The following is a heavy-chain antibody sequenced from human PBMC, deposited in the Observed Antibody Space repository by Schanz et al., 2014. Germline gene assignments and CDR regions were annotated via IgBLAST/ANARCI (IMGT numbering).Heavy chain of an antibody. Sequence: EVQLLESGGGLVQPGGSLRLSCAASGFTFTNYAMTWVRQAPGKGLEWVSGISGSGGSTYDADSVKGRFTISRDNSKNTLYLQVSSLRTEDTAVYYCARDHQWLARYYMDVWGKGTTVTVSS. CDR1: GFTFTNYA. D-gene: IGHD6-19*01. V-gene: IGHV3-23*01. J-gene: IGHJ6*03. CDR3: ARDHQWLARYYMDV. CDR2: ISGSGGST.